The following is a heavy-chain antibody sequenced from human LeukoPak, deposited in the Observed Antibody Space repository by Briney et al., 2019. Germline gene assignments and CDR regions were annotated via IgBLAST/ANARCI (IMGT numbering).Heavy chain of an antibody. V-gene: IGHV4-59*01. J-gene: IGHJ4*02. CDR1: GGSFSGYY. D-gene: IGHD2-15*01. CDR3: ATYPGYCSGGGCYHLDY. Sequence: PSETLSLTCAVYGGSFSGYYWGWIRQPPGKGLEWIGYIYYSGSTNYNPSLKSRVTMSVDTSKNQFSLGLSAVTAADTAVYYCATYPGYCSGGGCYHLDYWGQGTLVTVSS. CDR2: IYYSGST.